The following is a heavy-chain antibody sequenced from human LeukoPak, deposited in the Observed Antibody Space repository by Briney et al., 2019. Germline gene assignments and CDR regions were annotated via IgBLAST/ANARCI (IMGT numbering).Heavy chain of an antibody. CDR2: MGWNSGSI. Sequence: GESLRLSCTVSGFTFEDYAMHWVRQAPRKGLDWVSGMGWNSGSIDYVESVKGRFTISRDNGENSLYLQMNSLTVEDTALYYCAKGSGRYWTFFDFWGQGTLVAVSS. V-gene: IGHV3-9*01. J-gene: IGHJ4*02. CDR1: GFTFEDYA. D-gene: IGHD1-26*01. CDR3: AKGSGRYWTFFDF.